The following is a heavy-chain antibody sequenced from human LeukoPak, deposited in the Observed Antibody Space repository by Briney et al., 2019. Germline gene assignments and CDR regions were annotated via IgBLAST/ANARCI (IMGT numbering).Heavy chain of an antibody. V-gene: IGHV3-11*04. D-gene: IGHD3-10*02. CDR3: ARDIFGGLYYFDS. J-gene: IGHJ4*02. Sequence: PGGSLRLSCAASRFTFSDYYMTWIRQTPGKGLEWVSYIAGSGGTIYYADSVKGRFTISRDNAKNSLFLQMNSLRAEDTAVYYCARDIFGGLYYFDSWGQGTLVSVSS. CDR1: RFTFSDYY. CDR2: IAGSGGTI.